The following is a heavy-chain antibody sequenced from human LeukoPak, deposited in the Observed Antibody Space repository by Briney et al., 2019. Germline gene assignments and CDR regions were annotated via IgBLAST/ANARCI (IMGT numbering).Heavy chain of an antibody. V-gene: IGHV1-69*05. J-gene: IGHJ4*02. CDR1: GGTFSSYA. D-gene: IGHD3-10*01. CDR2: IIPIFGTA. Sequence: SVKVSCKASGGTFSSYAISWVRQAPGQGLEWMGGIIPIFGTANYAQKFQGRVTITTDESTSTAYMELSSLRSEDTAVYYCARGPIYGSGSYLVWGQGTLVTVSS. CDR3: ARGPIYGSGSYLV.